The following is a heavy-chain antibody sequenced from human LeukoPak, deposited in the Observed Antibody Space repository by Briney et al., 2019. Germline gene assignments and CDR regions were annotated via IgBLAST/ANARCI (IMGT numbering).Heavy chain of an antibody. Sequence: SETLSLTCTVSGGSISSYYWSWIRQPPGKGLEWIGYIYYSGSTNYNPSLKSQVTISVDTSKNQFSLKLSSVTAADTAVYYCARLVRAVAGSNWFDPWGQGTLVTVSS. CDR2: IYYSGST. J-gene: IGHJ5*02. V-gene: IGHV4-59*08. CDR1: GGSISSYY. CDR3: ARLVRAVAGSNWFDP. D-gene: IGHD6-19*01.